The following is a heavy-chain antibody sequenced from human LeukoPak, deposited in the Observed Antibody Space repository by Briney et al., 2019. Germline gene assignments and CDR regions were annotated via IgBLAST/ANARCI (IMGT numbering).Heavy chain of an antibody. D-gene: IGHD4-17*01. V-gene: IGHV4-31*11. J-gene: IGHJ3*02. Sequence: SETLSLTCEVYGGSFSGYYWSWIRQHPGKGLEWIGYIYYSGSTYYNPSLKSRVTISVDTSRNQFSLKLSSVTAADTAVYYCAREPTLSTVTNDAFDIWGQGTMVTVSS. CDR2: IYYSGST. CDR1: GGSFSGYY. CDR3: AREPTLSTVTNDAFDI.